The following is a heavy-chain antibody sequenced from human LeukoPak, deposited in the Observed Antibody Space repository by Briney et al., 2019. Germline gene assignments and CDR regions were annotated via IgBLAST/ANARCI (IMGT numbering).Heavy chain of an antibody. Sequence: GGSLRLSCAASGFTFSTHWMYWVRQAPGKELVWVSRISGDGSMTSYADAVKGRFTISRDNAKDTLFLQMTSLRVEDTAVYSCASLLTPYHGSGGGGVDVWGQGTTVTVSS. CDR2: ISGDGSMT. D-gene: IGHD3-10*01. V-gene: IGHV3-74*01. J-gene: IGHJ6*02. CDR3: ASLLTPYHGSGGGGVDV. CDR1: GFTFSTHW.